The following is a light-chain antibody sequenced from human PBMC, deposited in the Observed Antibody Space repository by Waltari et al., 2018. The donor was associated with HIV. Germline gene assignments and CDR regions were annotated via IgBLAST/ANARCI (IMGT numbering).Light chain of an antibody. CDR2: DVY. J-gene: IGLJ1*01. CDR1: TSDVGSYNY. V-gene: IGLV2-11*01. Sequence: QSALTQPPSVSGSPGQSVTISCTGSTSDVGSYNYVSWYQQYPGKAPKLIIFDVYQRPPGVPERFSGSRSGNTASLTISGLQTGDEAEYYCGAWDSSLSAVVFGTGTKVTVL. CDR3: GAWDSSLSAVV.